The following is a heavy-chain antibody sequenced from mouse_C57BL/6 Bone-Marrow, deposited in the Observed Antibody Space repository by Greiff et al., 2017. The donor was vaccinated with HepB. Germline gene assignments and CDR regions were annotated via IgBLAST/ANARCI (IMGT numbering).Heavy chain of an antibody. CDR3: ARSYYYGSSYYAMDY. J-gene: IGHJ4*01. CDR1: GFTFSDYY. Sequence: DVKLVESGGGLVQPGGSLKLSCAASGFTFSDYYMYWVRQTPDKRLEWVAYISNGGGSTYYPDTVKGRFTISRDNAKNTLYLQMSRLKSEDTAMYYCARSYYYGSSYYAMDYWGQGTSVTVSS. CDR2: ISNGGGST. D-gene: IGHD1-1*01. V-gene: IGHV5-12*01.